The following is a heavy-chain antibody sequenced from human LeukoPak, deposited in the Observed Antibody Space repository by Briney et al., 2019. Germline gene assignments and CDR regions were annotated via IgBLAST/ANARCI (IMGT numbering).Heavy chain of an antibody. J-gene: IGHJ4*02. D-gene: IGHD3-22*01. Sequence: ASVKVSCKAFGNTFTRYGISWVRQAPGQGLEWMGWISAYNGNTDYAQKLQGRVTMTTDQSTSTAYMELRSLRSDDTAVYYCARDGTYYHTNGYHDWGQGTLVTVSS. CDR3: ARDGTYYHTNGYHD. V-gene: IGHV1-18*01. CDR2: ISAYNGNT. CDR1: GNTFTRYG.